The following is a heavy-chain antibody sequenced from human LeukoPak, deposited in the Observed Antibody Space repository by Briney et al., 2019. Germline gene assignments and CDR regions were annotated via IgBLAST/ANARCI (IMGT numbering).Heavy chain of an antibody. CDR2: INPNSGGT. V-gene: IGHV1-2*02. J-gene: IGHJ6*04. Sequence: ASVKVSCKASGGTFSSYAISWVRQAPGQGLEWMGWINPNSGGTHYAQKFQGRVTMTRDTSISTAYMELSSLGSDDTAIYYCARDFMMRHRGIDVWGKGTTVTVSS. D-gene: IGHD3-16*01. CDR1: GGTFSSYA. CDR3: ARDFMMRHRGIDV.